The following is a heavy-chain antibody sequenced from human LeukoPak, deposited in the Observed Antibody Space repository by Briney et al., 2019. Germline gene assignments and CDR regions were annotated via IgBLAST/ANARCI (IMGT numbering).Heavy chain of an antibody. Sequence: PGRSLRLSCAASGFTFSSYAMHWVRQAPGKGLEWVAVISYDGGNKYYADSVKGRFTISRDNSKNTLYLQMNSLRAEDTAVYYCASTQLVLWGAFDIWGQGTMVTVSS. D-gene: IGHD6-6*01. CDR1: GFTFSSYA. CDR2: ISYDGGNK. CDR3: ASTQLVLWGAFDI. J-gene: IGHJ3*02. V-gene: IGHV3-30-3*01.